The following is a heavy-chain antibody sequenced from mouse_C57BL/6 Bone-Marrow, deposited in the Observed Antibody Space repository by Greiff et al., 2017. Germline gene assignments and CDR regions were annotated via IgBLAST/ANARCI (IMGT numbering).Heavy chain of an antibody. CDR3: ARGGGSSLFDY. Sequence: QVQLKQSGAELARPGASVKMSCKASGYTFTSYTMHWVKQRPGQGLEWIGYINPSSGYTKYNQKFKDKATLTADKSSSTAYMQLSSLTSEDSAVYYCARGGGSSLFDYWGQGTTLTVSS. D-gene: IGHD1-1*01. J-gene: IGHJ2*01. CDR2: INPSSGYT. CDR1: GYTFTSYT. V-gene: IGHV1-4*01.